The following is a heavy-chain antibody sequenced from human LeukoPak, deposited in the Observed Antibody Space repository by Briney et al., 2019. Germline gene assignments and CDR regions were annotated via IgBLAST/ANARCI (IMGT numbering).Heavy chain of an antibody. V-gene: IGHV4-34*01. CDR3: AAQLLWFGESF. Sequence: SETLSLTCAVYGGSFSGYYWSWIRQPPGKGLEWIGEINHSGSTNYNPSLKSRVTISVDTSKNQFSLKLSSVTAEDTAVYYCAAQLLWFGESFWGQGTLVTVSS. J-gene: IGHJ4*02. CDR1: GGSFSGYY. D-gene: IGHD3-10*01. CDR2: INHSGST.